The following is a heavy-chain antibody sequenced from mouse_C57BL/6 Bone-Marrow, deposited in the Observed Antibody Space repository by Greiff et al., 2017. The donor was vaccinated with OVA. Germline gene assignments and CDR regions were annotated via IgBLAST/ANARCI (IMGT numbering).Heavy chain of an antibody. CDR3: TRSFYDYDGEVWFAY. V-gene: IGHV5-9-1*02. J-gene: IGHJ3*01. CDR1: GFTFSSYA. Sequence: EVMLVESGEGLVKPGGSLKLSCAASGFTFSSYAMSWVRQTPEKRLEWVAYISSGGDYIYYADTVKGRFTISRDNARNTLYLQMSSLKSEETAMYYCTRSFYDYDGEVWFAYWGQGTLVTVSA. D-gene: IGHD2-4*01. CDR2: ISSGGDYI.